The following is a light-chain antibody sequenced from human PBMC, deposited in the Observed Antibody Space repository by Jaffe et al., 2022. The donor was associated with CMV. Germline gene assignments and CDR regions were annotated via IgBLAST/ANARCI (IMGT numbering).Light chain of an antibody. CDR2: ETS. Sequence: EILLTQSPDTLSLPPGERATLSCRASQSISGYLAWYQHKPGQAPRLLIYETSNRATGIPARFSGSGSGTDFTLTISSLEPEDFAVYYCQYWFTFGPGTKVDIK. J-gene: IGKJ3*01. V-gene: IGKV3-11*01. CDR3: QYWFT. CDR1: QSISGY.